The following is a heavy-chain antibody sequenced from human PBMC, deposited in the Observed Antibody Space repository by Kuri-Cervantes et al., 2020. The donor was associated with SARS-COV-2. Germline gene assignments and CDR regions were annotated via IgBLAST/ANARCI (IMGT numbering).Heavy chain of an antibody. V-gene: IGHV4-38-2*01. J-gene: IGHJ4*02. D-gene: IGHD3-3*01. CDR2: IYHSGST. CDR1: GYSISSGYY. Sequence: SETLSLTCAVSGYSISSGYYWGWIRQPPGKGLEWIGSIYHSGSTYYNPSLKSRVTISVDTSKNQFSLKLSSVTAADTAVYYCARSEAWDDYYFDYWGQGTLVTAPQ. CDR3: ARSEAWDDYYFDY.